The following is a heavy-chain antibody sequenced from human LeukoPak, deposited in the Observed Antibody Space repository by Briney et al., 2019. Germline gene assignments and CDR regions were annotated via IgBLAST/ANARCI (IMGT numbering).Heavy chain of an antibody. Sequence: SSETLSLTCTVSGGSISSYYWSWIRQPPGKGLEWIGYIYYSGSTNYNPSLKSRVTISVDTSKNQFSLKLSSVTAADTAVYYCARGVSYYYYYMDVWGKGTTVTISS. V-gene: IGHV4-59*01. CDR1: GGSISSYY. CDR3: ARGVSYYYYYMDV. J-gene: IGHJ6*03. CDR2: IYYSGST.